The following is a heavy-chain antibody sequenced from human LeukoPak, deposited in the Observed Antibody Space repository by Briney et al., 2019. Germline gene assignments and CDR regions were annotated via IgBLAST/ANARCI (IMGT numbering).Heavy chain of an antibody. Sequence: GGSLRLSCAASGFTFSIYGMHWVRQAPGKGLEWVAYIRYDGSDKIYADSVKGRFTISRDNSRNTLYLQMNIMRVEGTAVYYCAKDSGSTWTYFDYWGQGAPVTVSS. D-gene: IGHD6-13*01. CDR2: IRYDGSDK. CDR3: AKDSGSTWTYFDY. V-gene: IGHV3-30*02. J-gene: IGHJ4*02. CDR1: GFTFSIYG.